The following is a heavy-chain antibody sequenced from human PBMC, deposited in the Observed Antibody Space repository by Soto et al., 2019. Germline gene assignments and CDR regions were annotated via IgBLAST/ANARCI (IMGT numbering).Heavy chain of an antibody. CDR2: IYYSGST. Sequence: PSETLSLTCTVSGGSISSGDYYWVWIRHPPGKGLEWIGYIYYSGSTYYNPSLKSRVTISVDTSKNQFSLKLSSVTAADTAVYYCARDPTFFGAPPGGMDVWGQGTTVTVSS. CDR1: GGSISSGDYY. CDR3: ARDPTFFGAPPGGMDV. V-gene: IGHV4-30-4*01. D-gene: IGHD3-16*01. J-gene: IGHJ6*02.